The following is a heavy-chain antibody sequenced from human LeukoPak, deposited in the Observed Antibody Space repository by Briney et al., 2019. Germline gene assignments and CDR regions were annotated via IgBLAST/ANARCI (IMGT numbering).Heavy chain of an antibody. CDR1: GGSISSSSYY. D-gene: IGHD3-10*01. J-gene: IGHJ4*02. CDR2: IYYSGST. Sequence: SETLSLTCTVSGGSISSSSYYWGWIRQPPGKGLEWIGSIYYSGSTYYNPSLKSRVTISVDTSKNQFSLKLSSVAAADTAVYYCARLYGSGRAIDYWGQGTLVTVSS. CDR3: ARLYGSGRAIDY. V-gene: IGHV4-39*01.